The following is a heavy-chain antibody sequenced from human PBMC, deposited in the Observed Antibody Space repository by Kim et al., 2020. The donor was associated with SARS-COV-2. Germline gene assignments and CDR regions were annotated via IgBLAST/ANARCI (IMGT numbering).Heavy chain of an antibody. Sequence: GGSLRLSCAASGFTFSSYGMHWVRQAPGKGLEWVAVISYDRSNKYYADSVKGRFTISRDNSKNTLYLQMNSLRAEDTAVYYCAKAPVWSGYLLNHWGQGTLVTVSS. CDR2: ISYDRSNK. D-gene: IGHD3-3*01. CDR3: AKAPVWSGYLLNH. CDR1: GFTFSSYG. V-gene: IGHV3-30*18. J-gene: IGHJ5*02.